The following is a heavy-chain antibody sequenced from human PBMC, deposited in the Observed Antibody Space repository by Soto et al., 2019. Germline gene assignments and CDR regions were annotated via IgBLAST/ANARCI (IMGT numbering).Heavy chain of an antibody. Sequence: EVQLVESGGGLVKPGGSLRLSCAASGFTFSSYSMNWVRQAPGKGLEWVSSISRSSSYIYYADSVKGRFTISRDNAKNSLYLQMNSLRAEDTAVYYCARGALSGYDTHFDYWGQGTLVTVSS. CDR2: ISRSSSYI. V-gene: IGHV3-21*01. J-gene: IGHJ4*02. CDR3: ARGALSGYDTHFDY. D-gene: IGHD5-12*01. CDR1: GFTFSSYS.